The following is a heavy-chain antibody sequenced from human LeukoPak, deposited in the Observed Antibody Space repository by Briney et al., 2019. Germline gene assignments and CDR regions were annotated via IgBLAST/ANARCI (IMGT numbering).Heavy chain of an antibody. D-gene: IGHD3-3*01. CDR2: MNPNSGNT. Sequence: ASVKVSCKASGYTFTSHDINWVRQATGQGLEWMGWMNPNSGNTGYAQKFQGRVTITTDESTSTAYMELSSLRSEDTAVYYCARDLAYYDFWSGYPGGSAFDIWGQGTMVTVSS. CDR3: ARDLAYYDFWSGYPGGSAFDI. CDR1: GYTFTSHD. V-gene: IGHV1-8*01. J-gene: IGHJ3*02.